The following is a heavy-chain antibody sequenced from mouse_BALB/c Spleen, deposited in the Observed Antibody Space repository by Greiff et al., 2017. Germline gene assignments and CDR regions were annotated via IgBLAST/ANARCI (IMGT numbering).Heavy chain of an antibody. V-gene: IGHV1-80*01. CDR2: IYPGDGDT. J-gene: IGHJ2*01. CDR3: AREEGYYFDY. Sequence: QVQLKQSGAELVRPGSSVKISCKASGYAFSSYWMNWVKQRPGQGLEWIGQIYPGDGDTNYNGKFKGKATLTADKSSSTAYMQLSSLTSEDSAVYFCAREEGYYFDYWGQGTTLTVSS. CDR1: GYAFSSYW.